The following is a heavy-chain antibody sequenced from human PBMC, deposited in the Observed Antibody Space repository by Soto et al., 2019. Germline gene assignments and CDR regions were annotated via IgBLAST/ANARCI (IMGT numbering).Heavy chain of an antibody. J-gene: IGHJ6*03. V-gene: IGHV1-58*02. Sequence: GASVKVSCKACGFTFTSSAMQWVRQARGQRLEWIGWIVVGSGNTNYAQKFQERVTITRDMSTSTAYMELSSLRSEDTAVYYCAAEDPPRYCSSTSCSGYYYMDVWGKGTTVTVSS. CDR1: GFTFTSSA. D-gene: IGHD2-2*01. CDR2: IVVGSGNT. CDR3: AAEDPPRYCSSTSCSGYYYMDV.